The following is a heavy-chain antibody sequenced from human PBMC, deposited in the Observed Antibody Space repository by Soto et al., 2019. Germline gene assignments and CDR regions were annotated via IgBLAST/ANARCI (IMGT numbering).Heavy chain of an antibody. J-gene: IGHJ4*02. CDR3: AGDVHGDPYY. V-gene: IGHV1-18*01. D-gene: IGHD4-17*01. CDR2: ISAHNGNT. CDR1: GYTCTSYG. Sequence: QVQLVQSGAELKNPGASVKVSCKASGYTCTSYGISWVRQAPGQGLEWMGWISAHNGNTNYAQKLQGRVTMTTDTSTSTAYMELRILRSDDTAVYYCAGDVHGDPYYWGQGTLVTVSS.